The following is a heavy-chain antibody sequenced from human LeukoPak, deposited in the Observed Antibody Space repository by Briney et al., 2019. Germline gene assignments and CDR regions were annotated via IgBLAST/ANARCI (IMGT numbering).Heavy chain of an antibody. Sequence: SSVKVSCKASGGTFSSYAISWVRQAPGQGLEWMGGIIPIFGTANYAQKFQGRVTITADESKSKAYMELSSLRSEDTAVYYCARVSGVVSNYGFDYWGQGTLVTVSS. CDR2: IIPIFGTA. CDR1: GGTFSSYA. V-gene: IGHV1-69*01. CDR3: ARVSGVVSNYGFDY. J-gene: IGHJ4*02. D-gene: IGHD4-11*01.